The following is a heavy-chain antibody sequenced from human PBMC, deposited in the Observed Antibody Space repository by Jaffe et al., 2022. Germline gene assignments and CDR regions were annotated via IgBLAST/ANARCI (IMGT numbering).Heavy chain of an antibody. V-gene: IGHV3-73*02. D-gene: IGHD6-13*01. CDR3: TRVAAAGTGVTVMRGLMWFDP. J-gene: IGHJ5*02. Sequence: EVQLVESGGGLVQPGGSLKLSCAASGFTFSGSAMHWVRQASGKGLEWVGRIRSKANSYATAYAASVKGRFTISRDDSKNTAYLQMNSLKTEDTAVYYCTRVAAAGTGVTVMRGLMWFDPWGQGTLVTVSS. CDR2: IRSKANSYAT. CDR1: GFTFSGSA.